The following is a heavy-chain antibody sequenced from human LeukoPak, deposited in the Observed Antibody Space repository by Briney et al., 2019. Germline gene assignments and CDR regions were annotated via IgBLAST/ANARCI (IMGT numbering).Heavy chain of an antibody. J-gene: IGHJ4*02. Sequence: GGSLRLSCAASGFTFSSYAMSWVRQAPGKGLEWVSAISGSGGSTYYADSVKGRFTISRDNSKNTLYPQMNSLRAEDTAVYYCAKVKGCSSTSCPKHFDYWGQGTLVTVSS. D-gene: IGHD2-2*01. CDR3: AKVKGCSSTSCPKHFDY. CDR1: GFTFSSYA. CDR2: ISGSGGST. V-gene: IGHV3-23*01.